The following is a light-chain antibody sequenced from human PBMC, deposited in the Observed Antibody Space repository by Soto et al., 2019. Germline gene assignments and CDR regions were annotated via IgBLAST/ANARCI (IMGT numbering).Light chain of an antibody. CDR1: QCVFNH. Sequence: DVQMTQSPSSLSASVGDSVTITCRASQCVFNHLSWFQQRPGKGPKLLIYDASSLHAGVPSRFSGSGYGTDFTLTISTVQPEDSAIYYCHQSSSTPLTFGGGTRVELK. CDR2: DAS. V-gene: IGKV1-39*01. CDR3: HQSSSTPLT. J-gene: IGKJ4*01.